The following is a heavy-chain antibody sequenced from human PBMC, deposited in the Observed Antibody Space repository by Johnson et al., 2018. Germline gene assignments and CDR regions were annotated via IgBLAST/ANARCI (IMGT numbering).Heavy chain of an antibody. CDR1: GFTFNTYW. D-gene: IGHD1-26*01. CDR2: IKRDGSDI. J-gene: IGHJ4*02. Sequence: VQLVQSGGGLVQXGDSLRLSCTASGFTFNTYWMNWVRQAPGKGLEWVANIKRDGSDISYVDSVKGRFTISRDNARSVLYLQMTGLRAEDTAVYYCVSWDLLWGQGTLVTVSS. V-gene: IGHV3-7*01. CDR3: VSWDLL.